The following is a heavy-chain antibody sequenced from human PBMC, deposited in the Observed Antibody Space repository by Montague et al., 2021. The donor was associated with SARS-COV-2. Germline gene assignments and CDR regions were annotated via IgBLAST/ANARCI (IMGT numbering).Heavy chain of an antibody. CDR1: GVSVTDYY. CDR2: VLINKGT. J-gene: IGHJ4*02. V-gene: IGHV4-59*08. Sequence: SETLSLTCTVSGVSVTDYYWCWIWQPPGTGMEWVGVVLINKGTSFNSTPTSRVTMSVATSKNKFSLKVNSVTAADTAVYYCARHYSATLPAVYWGQGTLVTVSS. D-gene: IGHD2-15*01. CDR3: ARHYSATLPAVY.